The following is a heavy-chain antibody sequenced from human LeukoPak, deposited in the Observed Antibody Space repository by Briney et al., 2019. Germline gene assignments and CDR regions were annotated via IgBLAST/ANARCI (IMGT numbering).Heavy chain of an antibody. CDR3: AREIVSAVAGSFDY. D-gene: IGHD6-19*01. V-gene: IGHV3-48*03. CDR2: ISDSGSTR. CDR1: GFTFRSYE. J-gene: IGHJ4*02. Sequence: GGSLRLSCAASGFTFRSYEMNWVRQAPGKGLEWVSYISDSGSTRTYADSVKGRFTISRDNAKKSLYLEMNSLRDEDTAVYYCAREIVSAVAGSFDYWGQGTLVTVSS.